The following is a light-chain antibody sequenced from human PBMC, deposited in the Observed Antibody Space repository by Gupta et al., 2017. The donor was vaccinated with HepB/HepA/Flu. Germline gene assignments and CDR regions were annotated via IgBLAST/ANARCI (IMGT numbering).Light chain of an antibody. CDR1: SGSVSTSYY. CDR2: SKN. Sequence: QTVVTQEPSFSVSPGGTVTLTCGLSSGSVSTSYYPGWYQQTPGQPPRTLIYSKNTRSAGVPDRFSGSILGNTAALTIAGAQADDESDYYGVLDMGSGIWVFGGGTKLTVL. CDR3: VLDMGSGIWV. J-gene: IGLJ3*02. V-gene: IGLV8-61*01.